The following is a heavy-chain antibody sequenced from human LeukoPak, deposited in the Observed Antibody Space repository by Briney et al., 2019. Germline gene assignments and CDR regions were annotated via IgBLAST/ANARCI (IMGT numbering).Heavy chain of an antibody. J-gene: IGHJ4*02. Sequence: GRSLRLSCAASGFTFSTHAMHWVRQPPGKGLEWVAVISSDGSDKYYADSVKGRFTISRDNSKNTLYLQMNSLRAEDTTVYYCARSTSSYFYTSLDYWGQGTLVTVSS. V-gene: IGHV3-30*01. CDR3: ARSTSSYFYTSLDY. D-gene: IGHD2-2*01. CDR1: GFTFSTHA. CDR2: ISSDGSDK.